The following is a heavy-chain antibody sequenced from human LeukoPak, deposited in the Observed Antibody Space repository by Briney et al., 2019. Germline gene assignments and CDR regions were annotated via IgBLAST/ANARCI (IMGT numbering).Heavy chain of an antibody. CDR3: ARGEPAANSGMDV. D-gene: IGHD2-2*01. V-gene: IGHV4-34*01. CDR2: INHSGST. J-gene: IGHJ6*02. CDR1: GGSFSGYY. Sequence: SETLSLTCAVYGGSFSGYYWSWIRQPPGKGLEWIGEINHSGSTNYSPSLKSRVTISVDTSKNQFSLKLSSVTAADTAVYYCARGEPAANSGMDVWGQGTTVTVSS.